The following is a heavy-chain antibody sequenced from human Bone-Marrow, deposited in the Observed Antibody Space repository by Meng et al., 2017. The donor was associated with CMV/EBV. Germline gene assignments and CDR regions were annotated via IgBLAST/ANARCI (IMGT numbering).Heavy chain of an antibody. CDR1: GFTFSTYV. Sequence: ASVKVSCKASGFTFSTYVITWVRQAPGQGLEWMGWFNGCSGNTGYAQKFQGRVTMTRNTSISTAYMELSSLRSEDTAVYYCAREWVRRRFLEWFKWFDPWGQGTLVTVSS. D-gene: IGHD3-3*01. CDR2: FNGCSGNT. V-gene: IGHV1-8*01. J-gene: IGHJ5*02. CDR3: AREWVRRRFLEWFKWFDP.